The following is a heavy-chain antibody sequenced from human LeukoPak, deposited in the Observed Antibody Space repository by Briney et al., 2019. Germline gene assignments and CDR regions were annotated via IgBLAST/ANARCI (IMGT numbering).Heavy chain of an antibody. CDR1: GYTFTSYY. D-gene: IGHD2-8*01. V-gene: IGHV1-46*01. CDR3: ASGSGVMVYASPRWFDP. Sequence: GASVKVSCKASGYTFTSYYMHWVRQAPGQGLEWMGIINPSGGSTSYAQKFQGRVTMTRDTSTSTVYMELSSLRSEDTAVYYCASGSGVMVYASPRWFDPWGQGTLVTVSS. J-gene: IGHJ5*02. CDR2: INPSGGST.